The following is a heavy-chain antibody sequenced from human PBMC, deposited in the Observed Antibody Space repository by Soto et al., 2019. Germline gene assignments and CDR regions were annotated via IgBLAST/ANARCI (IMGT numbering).Heavy chain of an antibody. V-gene: IGHV1-69*01. CDR2: IIPIFGTA. CDR3: ARRPYGDYEEFSHCVKWFDP. J-gene: IGHJ5*02. CDR1: GGTFSSYA. D-gene: IGHD4-17*01. Sequence: QVQLVQSGAEVKKPGPSVKVSCKASGGTFSSYAICWVRQATGQGLEWLGGIIPIFGTANYAQKFQGRVTITADESTSTAYMDLGSLSSEYTVVYDCARRPYGDYEEFSHCVKWFDPWGQGTLVTVSS.